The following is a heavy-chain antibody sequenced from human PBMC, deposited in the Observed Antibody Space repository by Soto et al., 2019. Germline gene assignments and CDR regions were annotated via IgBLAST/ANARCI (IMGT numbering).Heavy chain of an antibody. Sequence: QVQLVESGGGVVQPGRSLRLSCAASGFTFSRSGMHWVRQAPGKGLDWVAVIWSNENNKNYADHVKGRFTISRDNSKNTLYLQMNSLRAEDTAVYYCARDGQRGYDMDVWGQGTTVTVSS. D-gene: IGHD5-12*01. V-gene: IGHV3-33*01. CDR2: IWSNENNK. CDR1: GFTFSRSG. CDR3: ARDGQRGYDMDV. J-gene: IGHJ6*02.